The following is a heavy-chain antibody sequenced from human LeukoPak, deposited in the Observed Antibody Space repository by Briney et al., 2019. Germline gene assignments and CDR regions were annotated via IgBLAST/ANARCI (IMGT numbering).Heavy chain of an antibody. V-gene: IGHV3-30*03. D-gene: IGHD6-13*01. J-gene: IGHJ4*02. CDR3: ARDRPGIAAAGTLINFDY. CDR2: ISFDGSNK. Sequence: GGSLRLSCEASGFTFNNYGMHWVRQAPGKGLEWVAVISFDGSNKYYGDSLKGRFTISRDNSKNTLYLQMNSLRIDDTAVYYCARDRPGIAAAGTLINFDYWGQGTLVTVSS. CDR1: GFTFNNYG.